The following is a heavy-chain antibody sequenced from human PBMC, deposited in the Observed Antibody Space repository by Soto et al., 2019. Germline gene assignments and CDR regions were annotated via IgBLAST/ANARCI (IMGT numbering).Heavy chain of an antibody. CDR1: GGSISSSSYY. Sequence: SETLSLTCTVSGGSISSSSYYWCWIRQPPGKGLEWIGSIYYSGSTYYNPSLKSRVTISVDTSKNQFSLKLSSVTAADTAVYYCARQKVLRFLEWLLAFDYWGQGTLVTVSS. V-gene: IGHV4-39*01. CDR3: ARQKVLRFLEWLLAFDY. J-gene: IGHJ4*02. D-gene: IGHD3-3*01. CDR2: IYYSGST.